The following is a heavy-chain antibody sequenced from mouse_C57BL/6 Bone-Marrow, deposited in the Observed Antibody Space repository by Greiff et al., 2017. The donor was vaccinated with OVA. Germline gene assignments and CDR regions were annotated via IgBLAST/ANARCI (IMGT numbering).Heavy chain of an antibody. D-gene: IGHD1-1*01. CDR3: ARRTYYYGSSYYY. CDR1: GYTFTSYW. Sequence: VQLQQPGAELVKPGASVKLSCKASGYTFTSYWMHWVKQRPGQGLEWIGMIHPNSGSTNYNEKFKSKATLTVDKSSSTAYMQLSSLTSEDAAVYYCARRTYYYGSSYYYWGQGTTLTVSS. V-gene: IGHV1-64*01. J-gene: IGHJ2*01. CDR2: IHPNSGST.